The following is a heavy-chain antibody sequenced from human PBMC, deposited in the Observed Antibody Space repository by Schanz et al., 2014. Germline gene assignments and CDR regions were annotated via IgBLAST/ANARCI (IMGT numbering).Heavy chain of an antibody. V-gene: IGHV1-8*01. J-gene: IGHJ4*02. CDR1: GFNFNNYD. CDR3: ARDAADFDDILTEEDY. D-gene: IGHD3-9*01. CDR2: MNPKTGNT. Sequence: QVQLVQSGAEVKKPGASVKVSCTASGFNFNNYDINWVRQATGQGLEWMGWMNPKTGNTDHAQKLQGRVTMTTDTSTSTAYMELRSLRSDDTAVYYCARDAADFDDILTEEDYWGQGALVTVSS.